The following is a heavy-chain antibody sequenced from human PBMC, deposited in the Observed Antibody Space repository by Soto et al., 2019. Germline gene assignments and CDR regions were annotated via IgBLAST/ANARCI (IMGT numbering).Heavy chain of an antibody. Sequence: LRLSCAASGFTFSSYAMHWVRQAPGKGLEWVAVISYDGSNKYYADSVKGRFTISRDNSKNTLYLQMNSLRAEDTAVYYCRTPYSSSWFDAFDIWGQGTMVTVSS. CDR2: ISYDGSNK. J-gene: IGHJ3*02. D-gene: IGHD6-13*01. CDR1: GFTFSSYA. V-gene: IGHV3-30-3*01. CDR3: RTPYSSSWFDAFDI.